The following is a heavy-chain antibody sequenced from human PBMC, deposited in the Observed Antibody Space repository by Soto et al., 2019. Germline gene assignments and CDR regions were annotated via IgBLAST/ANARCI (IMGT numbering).Heavy chain of an antibody. CDR1: GFSFNEAS. V-gene: IGHV3-15*07. D-gene: IGHD2-15*01. J-gene: IGHJ6*02. Sequence: EVQLVESAGGLVQPGGSLRLSCVASGFSFNEASMNWVRQAPGQGLEWVGRIKTSAGGGAKNYAATVQGRFTISRDDSKNTLYLHTDILGTEDTAIYYCTTGSVEGIWGQGTTVIVSS. CDR3: TTGSVEGI. CDR2: IKTSAGGGAK.